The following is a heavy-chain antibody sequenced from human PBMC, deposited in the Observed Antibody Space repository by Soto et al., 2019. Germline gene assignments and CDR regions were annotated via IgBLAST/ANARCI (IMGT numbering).Heavy chain of an antibody. CDR1: GFTFSVYN. CDR3: ATDRAPTGGDYVGRH. J-gene: IGHJ4*02. Sequence: GESLKISCAASGFTFSVYNMNWVRQAPGKGLDWISSISSGSSTVYYADSVKGRFTVSRDNVKNSLYLQMHSLRAEDTAVYYCATDRAPTGGDYVGRHWGQGTLVTVSS. D-gene: IGHD4-17*01. V-gene: IGHV3-48*01. CDR2: ISSGSSTV.